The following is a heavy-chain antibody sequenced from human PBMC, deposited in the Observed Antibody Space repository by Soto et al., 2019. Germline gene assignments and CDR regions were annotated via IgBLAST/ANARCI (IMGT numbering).Heavy chain of an antibody. CDR3: ARVRDAYYYYGMDV. CDR1: GYTFTRYY. Sequence: ASLKVSCKASGYTFTRYYIHWVRQAPGQGFEWMGIINPSGGSTNYAQKFQGRVTMTSDASTSTVYMEVSSLRSEDTAVYYCARVRDAYYYYGMDVWGQGTTVTVSS. D-gene: IGHD4-17*01. CDR2: INPSGGST. V-gene: IGHV1-46*01. J-gene: IGHJ6*02.